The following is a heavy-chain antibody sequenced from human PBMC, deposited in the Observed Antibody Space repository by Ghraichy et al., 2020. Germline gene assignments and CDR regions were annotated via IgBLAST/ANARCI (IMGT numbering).Heavy chain of an antibody. D-gene: IGHD3-22*01. V-gene: IGHV3-30*04. CDR1: GFTFSSYA. Sequence: GGSLRLSCAASGFTFSSYAMHWVRQAPGKGLEWVAVISYDGSNKYYADSVKGRFTISRNNSKNTLYLQMNSLRAEDTAVYYCATSYYYDSSGYYAPSDYWGQGTLVTVSS. J-gene: IGHJ4*02. CDR2: ISYDGSNK. CDR3: ATSYYYDSSGYYAPSDY.